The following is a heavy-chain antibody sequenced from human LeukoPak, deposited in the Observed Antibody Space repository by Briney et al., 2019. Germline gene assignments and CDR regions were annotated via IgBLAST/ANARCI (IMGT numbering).Heavy chain of an antibody. D-gene: IGHD5-18*01. CDR2: INQDGSEK. J-gene: IGHJ6*02. CDR1: EFTFSTYW. Sequence: GESLRLSCAASEFTFSTYWMNWVRQAPGKGLEWVANINQDGSEKFYVDSVRGRFTISRDNAKNSLYLQMHSLRAEDTAVYYCARDTRRDTYYHGMDVWGQGTTVTVSS. V-gene: IGHV3-7*04. CDR3: ARDTRRDTYYHGMDV.